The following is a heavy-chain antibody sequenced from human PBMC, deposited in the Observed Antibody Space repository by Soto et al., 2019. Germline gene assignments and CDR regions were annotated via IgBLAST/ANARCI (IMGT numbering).Heavy chain of an antibody. V-gene: IGHV4-31*03. CDR2: IYYSWST. D-gene: IGHD3-9*01. J-gene: IGHJ5*02. CDR1: GGSISSGGYY. Sequence: QVQLQESGPGLVKPSQTLSLTCTVSGGSISSGGYYWSWIRQHPGKGLEWIGYIYYSWSTYYNPSLKGRVIISVDTSKILFSLKLSSVNAADTVVYYCARKEELSTYGILTGYFDPWGQGTLVTVSS. CDR3: ARKEELSTYGILTGYFDP.